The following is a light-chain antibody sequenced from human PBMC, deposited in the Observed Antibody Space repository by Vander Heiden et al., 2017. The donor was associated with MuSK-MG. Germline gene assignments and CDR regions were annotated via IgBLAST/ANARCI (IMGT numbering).Light chain of an antibody. CDR1: QDISNY. CDR2: DAS. J-gene: IGKJ3*01. CDR3: QHDDNLPVT. Sequence: DIQMTQSPSSLSASVGDRVTITCQASQDISNYLNWYQQKPGKAPKLLIYDASNLETGVPSRFSGSGSGTDFTFPISTLQPEDFAKYYCQHDDNLPVTFVHGSKVDIK. V-gene: IGKV1-33*01.